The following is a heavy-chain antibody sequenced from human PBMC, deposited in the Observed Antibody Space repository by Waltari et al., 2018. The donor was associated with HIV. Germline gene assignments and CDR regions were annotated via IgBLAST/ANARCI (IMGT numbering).Heavy chain of an antibody. V-gene: IGHV1-69*08. D-gene: IGHD3-16*01. CDR1: GGAFSSYT. CDR3: ASARETMGVDFDS. Sequence: QVQLVQSGAEVKKPGSSVKVSCKASGGAFSSYTIYWVRKAPGQGLEWLGRIIPMSNTPNNAQKFQGRVTITADKSTSTAYMELTSLRSDDTAVYYCASARETMGVDFDSWGLGTLVTVSS. CDR2: IIPMSNTP. J-gene: IGHJ4*02.